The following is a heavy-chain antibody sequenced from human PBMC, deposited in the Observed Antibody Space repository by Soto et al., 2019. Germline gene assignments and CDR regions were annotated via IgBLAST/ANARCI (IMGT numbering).Heavy chain of an antibody. Sequence: PSETLSLTCTVSGGSISSSSYYWGWIRQPPGKRLEWIGSIYYSGSTYYNPSLKSRVTISVDTSKNQFSLKLSSVTAADTAVYYCARRYCSSTSCYYYGMDVWGQGTTVTVSS. J-gene: IGHJ6*02. CDR2: IYYSGST. CDR1: GGSISSSSYY. D-gene: IGHD2-2*01. V-gene: IGHV4-39*01. CDR3: ARRYCSSTSCYYYGMDV.